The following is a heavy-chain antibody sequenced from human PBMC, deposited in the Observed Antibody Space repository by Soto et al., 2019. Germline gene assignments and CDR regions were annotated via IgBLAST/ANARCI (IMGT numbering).Heavy chain of an antibody. CDR2: IRSKAYGGTP. CDR3: ARSLLNGMDV. V-gene: IGHV3-49*04. J-gene: IGHJ6*02. CDR1: GLTFGDYA. D-gene: IGHD2-15*01. Sequence: PGGSLTLSCTASGLTFGDYAVNWVRQAPGKGLEWVGFIRSKAYGGTPEYAASVKGRFTISRDDSKSIDYLQMNSLKTEDTAVFYCARSLLNGMDVWGQGTTVTVSS.